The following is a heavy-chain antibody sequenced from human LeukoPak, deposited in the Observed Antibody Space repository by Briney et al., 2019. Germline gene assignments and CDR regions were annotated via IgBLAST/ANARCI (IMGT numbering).Heavy chain of an antibody. Sequence: VGSLRLSCAASGFTFSNYAMSWVRQAPGKGLEWVSAISGSGGSTSYADSVKGRFTISRDNTNNILYLQMNSLRAEDTAVYYLAKMALTMIVVPYYMDVWGKGTTVTVSS. D-gene: IGHD3-22*01. CDR1: GFTFSNYA. CDR2: ISGSGGST. J-gene: IGHJ6*03. V-gene: IGHV3-23*01. CDR3: AKMALTMIVVPYYMDV.